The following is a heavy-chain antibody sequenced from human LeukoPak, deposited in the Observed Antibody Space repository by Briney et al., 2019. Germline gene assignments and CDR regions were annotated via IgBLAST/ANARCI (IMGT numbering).Heavy chain of an antibody. CDR1: GVSISSGGYY. Sequence: PSQTLSLTCTVSGVSISSGGYYWSWIRQHPGKGLEWIEYIYYSGSTYYNPSLKSRVTMSVDTSKNQFSLKLSSVTAADTAVYYCARDIVVVPAAQRDYYMDVWGKGTTVTVSS. CDR2: IYYSGST. D-gene: IGHD2-2*01. CDR3: ARDIVVVPAAQRDYYMDV. J-gene: IGHJ6*03. V-gene: IGHV4-31*03.